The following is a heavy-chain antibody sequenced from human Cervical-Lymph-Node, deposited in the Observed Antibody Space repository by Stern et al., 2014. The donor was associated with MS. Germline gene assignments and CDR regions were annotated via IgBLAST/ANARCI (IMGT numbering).Heavy chain of an antibody. CDR2: ISHDGSNK. Sequence: QVQLLESGGGLVPPGRSLRLSCADSGSTFSKSAMHWVRQAPGKGLEWVAVISHDGSNKQYGDSVKGRLAISRDNSRNTLSLEIYSLRAEDTAVYYCVRTESFYYYEGMDVWGHGTTVIVSS. CDR1: GSTFSKSA. CDR3: VRTESFYYYEGMDV. V-gene: IGHV3-30*09. J-gene: IGHJ6*02.